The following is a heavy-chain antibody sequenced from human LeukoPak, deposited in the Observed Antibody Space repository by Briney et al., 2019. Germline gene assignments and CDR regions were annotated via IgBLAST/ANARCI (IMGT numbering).Heavy chain of an antibody. CDR1: GFTFSSYG. Sequence: GGSLRLSCAASGFTFSSYGMHWVRQAPGKGLEWVAFIRYDGSNKCYADSVKGRFTISRDNSKNTLYLQMNSPRAEDTTVYYCARGALYTASYYHAMDVWGQGTTVTVSS. D-gene: IGHD5-18*01. CDR3: ARGALYTASYYHAMDV. V-gene: IGHV3-30*02. CDR2: IRYDGSNK. J-gene: IGHJ6*02.